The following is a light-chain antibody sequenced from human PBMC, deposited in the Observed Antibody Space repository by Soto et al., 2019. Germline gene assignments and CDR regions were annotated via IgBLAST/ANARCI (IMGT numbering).Light chain of an antibody. Sequence: QSVLTQPPSVSGAPGQRVTISCNGSSSNIGAGHDVHWYQQLPGTAPKLFIYGNSNRPSGVPDRFSGSKSGTSASLAITGLQAEDEADYYCQSYDSSLRGIFGGGTKLTVL. CDR1: SSNIGAGHD. V-gene: IGLV1-40*01. CDR2: GNS. J-gene: IGLJ2*01. CDR3: QSYDSSLRGI.